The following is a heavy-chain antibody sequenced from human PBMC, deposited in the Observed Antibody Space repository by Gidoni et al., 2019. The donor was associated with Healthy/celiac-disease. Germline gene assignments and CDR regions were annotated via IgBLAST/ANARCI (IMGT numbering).Heavy chain of an antibody. D-gene: IGHD3-16*01. CDR2: IYYSGST. Sequence: QVQLQESGPGLVKPSETLSLTCTVSGGSISSYYWSWIRQPPGKGLEWIGYIYYSGSTNYNPSLKSRVTISVDTSKNQFSLKLSSVTAADTAVYYCALYRWGSGGFDPWGQGTLVTVSS. J-gene: IGHJ5*02. CDR3: ALYRWGSGGFDP. V-gene: IGHV4-59*01. CDR1: GGSISSYY.